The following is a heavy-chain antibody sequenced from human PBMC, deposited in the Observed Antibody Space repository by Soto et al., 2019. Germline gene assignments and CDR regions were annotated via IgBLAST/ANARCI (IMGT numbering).Heavy chain of an antibody. Sequence: EVQLVESGGVVVQPGGSLRLSCAASGFTFSDYWMAWARQAPGKGLFWVSRINSDGSIAHYAESVKGRFTISRDNAKNTLWLQVNSLRDDDTAVYYCGRERWGLLDIWGQGAMVTVSS. CDR3: GRERWGLLDI. J-gene: IGHJ3*02. D-gene: IGHD7-27*01. CDR2: INSDGSIA. V-gene: IGHV3-74*01. CDR1: GFTFSDYW.